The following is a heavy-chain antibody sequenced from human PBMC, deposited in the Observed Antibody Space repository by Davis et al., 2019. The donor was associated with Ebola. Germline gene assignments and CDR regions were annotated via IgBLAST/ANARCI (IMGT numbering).Heavy chain of an antibody. D-gene: IGHD3-3*01. V-gene: IGHV1-18*04. CDR2: ISAYNGNT. CDR3: AKSGLSFGVVKYHYGMDV. Sequence: ASVKVSCKASGYTFTSYGITWVRQAPGQGLEWMGWISAYNGNTNYAQKLQGRVTMTTDTSTSTAYMELRSLRSDDTAVYYCAKSGLSFGVVKYHYGMDVWGKGTTVTVSS. CDR1: GYTFTSYG. J-gene: IGHJ6*04.